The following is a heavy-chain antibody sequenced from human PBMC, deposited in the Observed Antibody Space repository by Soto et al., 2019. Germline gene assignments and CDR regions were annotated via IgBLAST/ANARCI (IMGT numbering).Heavy chain of an antibody. CDR2: TTSSGGVT. D-gene: IGHD2-2*01. CDR1: GFTFRSYA. V-gene: IGHV3-21*01. J-gene: IGHJ6*02. CDR3: ARAVVVPAAMSGYYYYYGMDV. Sequence: GGSLRLSCTASGFTFRSYAMNWVRQAPGKWLEWVSSTTSSGGVTYYADSVKGRFTISRDNAKNSLYLQMNSLRDEDTAVYYCARAVVVPAAMSGYYYYYGMDVWGQGTTVTVSS.